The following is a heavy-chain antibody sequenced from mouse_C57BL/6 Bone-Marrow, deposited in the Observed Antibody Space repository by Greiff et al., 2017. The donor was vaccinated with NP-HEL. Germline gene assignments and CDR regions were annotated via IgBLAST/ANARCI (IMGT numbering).Heavy chain of an antibody. CDR3: ARGDYSAY. V-gene: IGHV3-6*01. Sequence: EVQLQESGPGLVKPSQSLSLTCSVTGYSITSGYYWNWIRQFPGNKLEWMGYISYDGSNNYNPSLKNRISITRDTSKNQFFLKLNSVTTEDTATYYCARGDYSAYWGQGTLVTVSA. CDR1: GYSITSGYY. CDR2: ISYDGSN. D-gene: IGHD1-1*01. J-gene: IGHJ3*01.